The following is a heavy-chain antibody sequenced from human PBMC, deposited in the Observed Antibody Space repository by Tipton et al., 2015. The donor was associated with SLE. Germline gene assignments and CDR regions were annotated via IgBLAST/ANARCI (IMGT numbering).Heavy chain of an antibody. V-gene: IGHV4-31*03. CDR3: ARAQSTMVRGAPDAFDI. Sequence: TLSLTCTVSGGSISSGGYYWSWIRQHPGKGLEWIVYIHYSGSTYYNPSLKSRVTISVDTSKNQFSLKLSSATAADTAVYYCARAQSTMVRGAPDAFDIWGQGTMVTVSS. D-gene: IGHD3-10*01. J-gene: IGHJ3*02. CDR1: GGSISSGGYY. CDR2: IHYSGST.